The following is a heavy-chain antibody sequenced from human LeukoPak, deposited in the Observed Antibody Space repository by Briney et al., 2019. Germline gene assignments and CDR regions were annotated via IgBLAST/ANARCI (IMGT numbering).Heavy chain of an antibody. V-gene: IGHV1-69*13. J-gene: IGHJ4*02. CDR1: GGTFSSYA. D-gene: IGHD2-21*02. Sequence: SVKVSCKASGGTFSSYAISWVRQAPGQGLEWMGGIIPIFGTANYAQKFQGRVTITADESTSTAYMELSSLRSEDTAVYYCAREGPLAYCGGDCYFPLDYWGQGTLVTVSS. CDR3: AREGPLAYCGGDCYFPLDY. CDR2: IIPIFGTA.